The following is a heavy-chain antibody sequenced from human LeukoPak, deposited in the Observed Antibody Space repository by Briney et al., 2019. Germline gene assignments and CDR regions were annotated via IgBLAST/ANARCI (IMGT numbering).Heavy chain of an antibody. D-gene: IGHD5-12*01. CDR1: GFTFSSYA. CDR2: IWYDGSNK. J-gene: IGHJ3*02. V-gene: IGHV3-33*08. CDR3: AREYSGYDLGAFDI. Sequence: GGSLRLSCAASGFTFSSYAMSWVRQAPGKGLEWVAVIWYDGSNKYYADSVKGRFTISRDNSKNPLYLQMNSLRAEDTAVYYCAREYSGYDLGAFDIWGQGTMVTVSS.